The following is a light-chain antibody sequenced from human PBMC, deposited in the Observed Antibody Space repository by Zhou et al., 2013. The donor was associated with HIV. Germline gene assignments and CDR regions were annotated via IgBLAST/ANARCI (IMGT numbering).Light chain of an antibody. CDR3: QQRSNWLT. CDR1: QSITSSS. J-gene: IGKJ4*01. CDR2: GAS. V-gene: IGKV3D-20*02. Sequence: EIVLTQSPGTLSLSPGERATLSCRASQSITSSSLAWHQQKPGRAPRLLIYGASNRATGTPDRFSGSGSGTDFTLTISRLEPEDFAVYYCQQRSNWLTFGGGTKVEDQT.